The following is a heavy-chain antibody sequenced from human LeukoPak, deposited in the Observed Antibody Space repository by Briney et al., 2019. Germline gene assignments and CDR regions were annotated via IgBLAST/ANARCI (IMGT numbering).Heavy chain of an antibody. CDR2: IYYSGST. Sequence: SETLSLTCTVSGGSISSSNYYWGWIRQPPGKELEWIGTIYYSGSTYYTPSLKSRVTISVDTSKNQFSLKLSSMTAADTAVYYCARSPGTVFDYWGQGTLVTVSS. V-gene: IGHV4-39*01. D-gene: IGHD4-17*01. J-gene: IGHJ4*02. CDR3: ARSPGTVFDY. CDR1: GGSISSSNYY.